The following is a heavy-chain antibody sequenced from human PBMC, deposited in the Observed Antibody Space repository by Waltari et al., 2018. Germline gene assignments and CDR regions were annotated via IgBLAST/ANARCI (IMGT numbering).Heavy chain of an antibody. Sequence: QLQLQESGPGLVKPSETLSLTCVVSGGSISVNHYYWGWIRQPPGKGLEWIASFLDSGTTYYNPSLMRRVSISVDTSQNQFSLRLSSLTAADTAIYYCARGLCADVANCYSGTNNFFDPWGQGTLVTVSS. D-gene: IGHD2-15*01. J-gene: IGHJ5*02. CDR1: GGSISVNHYY. CDR2: FLDSGTT. CDR3: ARGLCADVANCYSGTNNFFDP. V-gene: IGHV4-39*01.